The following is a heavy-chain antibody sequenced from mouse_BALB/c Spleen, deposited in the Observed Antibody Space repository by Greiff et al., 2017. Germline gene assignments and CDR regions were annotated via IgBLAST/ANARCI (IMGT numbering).Heavy chain of an antibody. CDR2: ISSGSSTI. V-gene: IGHV5-17*02. J-gene: IGHJ2*01. Sequence: EVKVVESGGGLVQPGGSRKLSCAASGFTFSSFGMHWVRQAPEKGLEWVAYISSGSSTIYYADTVKGRSTISSANAKNTIFLQMTSLRSEDTAMYYCASSYGNDVRAYFDYWGQGTTLTVSA. CDR3: ASSYGNDVRAYFDY. CDR1: GFTFSSFG. D-gene: IGHD2-14*01.